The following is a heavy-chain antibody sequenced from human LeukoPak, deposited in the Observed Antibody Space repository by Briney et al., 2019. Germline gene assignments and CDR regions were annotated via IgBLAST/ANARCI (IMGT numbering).Heavy chain of an antibody. J-gene: IGHJ4*02. D-gene: IGHD6-13*01. CDR3: AKVVQYTASTGTGLDY. V-gene: IGHV3-33*06. CDR1: GFTFSNYG. Sequence: GGSLRLSCAASGFTFSNYGMHWVRQAPGKRLDWVAVIWYDGSYKYYADSVKGRFTISRDNSKNTLYLQLNSLRAEGTAVYYCAKVVQYTASTGTGLDYWGQGTLVTVSS. CDR2: IWYDGSYK.